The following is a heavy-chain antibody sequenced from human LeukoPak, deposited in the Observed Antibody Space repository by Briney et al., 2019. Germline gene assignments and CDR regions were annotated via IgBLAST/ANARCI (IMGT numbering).Heavy chain of an antibody. CDR1: GYSISSGYY. D-gene: IGHD6-19*01. CDR3: ARDLYSSGWGYFDY. Sequence: SETLSLTCTISGYSISSGYYWGWIRQPPGKGLEWIGSIYHSGSTYYNPSLKSRVAISLDTSENQFSLKLSSVTAADTAVYYCARDLYSSGWGYFDYWGQGTLVTVSS. V-gene: IGHV4-38-2*02. J-gene: IGHJ4*02. CDR2: IYHSGST.